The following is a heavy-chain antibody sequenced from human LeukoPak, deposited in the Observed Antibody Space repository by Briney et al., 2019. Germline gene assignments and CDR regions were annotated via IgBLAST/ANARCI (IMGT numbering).Heavy chain of an antibody. J-gene: IGHJ4*02. CDR1: GFTFSSYG. V-gene: IGHV3-30*02. CDR2: IRYDGSNK. D-gene: IGHD2-15*01. CDR3: AKFSSLVVVVAATSDY. Sequence: PGGSLRPSCAASGFTFSSYGMHWVRQAPGKGLEWVAFIRYDGSNKYYADSVKGRFTISRDNSKNTLYLQMNSLRAEDTAVYYCAKFSSLVVVVAATSDYWGQGAMVTVSS.